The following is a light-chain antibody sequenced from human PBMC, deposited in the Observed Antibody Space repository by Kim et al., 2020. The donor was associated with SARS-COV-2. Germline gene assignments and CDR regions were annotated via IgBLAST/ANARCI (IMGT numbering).Light chain of an antibody. CDR3: LQRSTYPLT. CDR2: SVS. J-gene: IGKJ5*01. V-gene: IGKV1-17*01. CDR1: QDVSKD. Sequence: ASVRDSVPLTCQAIQDVSKDLGWYQQYPGRAPRRLFYSVSSLQSGVPSRFSGSGCGSQFPLTISRVQPGDFGTYFCLQRSTYPLTFGQRTRLEIK.